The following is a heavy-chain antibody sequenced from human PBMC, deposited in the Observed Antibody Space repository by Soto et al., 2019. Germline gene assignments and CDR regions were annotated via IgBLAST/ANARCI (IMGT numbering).Heavy chain of an antibody. CDR2: IIPIFGTA. CDR1: GGTFSSYA. J-gene: IGHJ3*02. CDR3: ARARPGGYNFSPDAFDI. D-gene: IGHD5-12*01. V-gene: IGHV1-69*13. Sequence: ASVKVSCKASGGTFSSYAISWVRQAPGQGLEWMGGIIPIFGTANYAQKFQGRVTITADESTSTAYMELSSLRSEDTAVYYCARARPGGYNFSPDAFDIWGQGTMVTVSS.